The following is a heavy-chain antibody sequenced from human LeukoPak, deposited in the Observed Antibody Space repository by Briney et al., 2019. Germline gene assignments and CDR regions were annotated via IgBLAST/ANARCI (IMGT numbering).Heavy chain of an antibody. CDR2: IYSGGST. CDR3: ARTRVGATFYYYYGMDV. J-gene: IGHJ6*02. D-gene: IGHD1-26*01. V-gene: IGHV3-66*01. CDR1: GFTVSSNY. Sequence: GGSLRLSCAASGFTVSSNYMSWVRQAPGKGLEWVSVIYSGGSTYYADSVKGRFTISRDNSKNTLYLQMGSLRAEDMAVYYCARTRVGATFYYYYGMDVWGQGTTVTVSS.